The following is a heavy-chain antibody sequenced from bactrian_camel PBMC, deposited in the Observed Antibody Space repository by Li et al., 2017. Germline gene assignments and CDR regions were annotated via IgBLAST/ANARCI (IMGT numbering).Heavy chain of an antibody. J-gene: IGHJ4*01. D-gene: IGHD3*01. V-gene: IGHV3S9*01. CDR3: ASSSAVCTDRMIYQVWMFNY. CDR1: GFIGGSFC. CDR2: IEGDGRT. Sequence: QLVESGGGSVQAGGSLRLSCAASGFIGGSFCRGWFRQVPGKEREGIAFIEGDGRTSYADSVKGRFTISEDNAKKIVTLQMNNLKPEDTAMYYCASSSAVCTDRMIYQVWMFNYWGQGTQVTVS.